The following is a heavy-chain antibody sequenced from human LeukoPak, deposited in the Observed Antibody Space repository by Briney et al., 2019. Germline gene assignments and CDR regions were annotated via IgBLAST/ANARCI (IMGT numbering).Heavy chain of an antibody. CDR3: ASKQVFGVVINYFDY. CDR2: INHSGST. CDR1: GGSFSGYY. Sequence: KPSETLSLTCAVYGGSFSGYYWSWIRQPPGKGLEWIGEINHSGSTNYNPSLKSRVTISVDTSKNQFSLKLSSVTAADTAVYYCASKQVFGVVINYFDYWGQGTLVTVSS. J-gene: IGHJ4*02. D-gene: IGHD3-3*01. V-gene: IGHV4-34*01.